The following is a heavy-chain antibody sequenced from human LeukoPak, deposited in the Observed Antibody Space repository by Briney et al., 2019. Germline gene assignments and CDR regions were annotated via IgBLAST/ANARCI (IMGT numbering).Heavy chain of an antibody. Sequence: GGSLRLSCAASGFTVSSNYMSWVRQAPGKGLEWVSRINSDGSSTSYADSVKGRFTISRDNAKNTLYLQMNSLRAEDTAVYYCAREYCSGGSCYTPNYFDYWGQGTLVTVSS. D-gene: IGHD2-15*01. V-gene: IGHV3-74*01. J-gene: IGHJ4*02. CDR3: AREYCSGGSCYTPNYFDY. CDR1: GFTVSSNY. CDR2: INSDGSST.